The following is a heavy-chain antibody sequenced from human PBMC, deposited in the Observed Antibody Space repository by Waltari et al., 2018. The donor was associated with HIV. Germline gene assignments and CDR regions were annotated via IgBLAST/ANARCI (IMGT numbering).Heavy chain of an antibody. CDR2: IWYDGSNK. CDR3: ARDPIYCSSTSCYTHFDY. Sequence: QVQLVESGGGVVQPGRSPRLPCAASGFTFSSYGMHWVRQAPGKGLEWVAVIWYDGSNKYYADAVKGRFTISRDNSKNALYRQMNSLRAEDTAVYYCARDPIYCSSTSCYTHFDYWGQGTLVTVSS. CDR1: GFTFSSYG. J-gene: IGHJ4*02. D-gene: IGHD2-2*02. V-gene: IGHV3-33*01.